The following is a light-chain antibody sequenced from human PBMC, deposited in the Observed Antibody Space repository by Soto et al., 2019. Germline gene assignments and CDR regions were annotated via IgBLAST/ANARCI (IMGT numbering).Light chain of an antibody. J-gene: IGKJ2*01. CDR1: QSVSNY. CDR3: QQHDDYSHAT. Sequence: DIQMTQSPSSLAASVGDRVTSTCRASQSVSNYSNWYQQKPGKPPRLLIYTVSSLQNGVSSRFSGSGSGTDFTLTISGLQPDDFATYYCQQHDDYSHATFGQGTTVDIK. V-gene: IGKV1-39*01. CDR2: TVS.